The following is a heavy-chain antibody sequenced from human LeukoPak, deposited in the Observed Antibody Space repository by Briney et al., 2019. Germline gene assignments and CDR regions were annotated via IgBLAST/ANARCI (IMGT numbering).Heavy chain of an antibody. V-gene: IGHV3-30*18. CDR3: AKQSGVTMVRGIDY. CDR2: ISYDGSNK. J-gene: IGHJ4*02. D-gene: IGHD3-10*01. CDR1: GFTFSSYG. Sequence: GGSLRLSCAASGFTFSSYGMHWVRQAPGKGLEWVAVISYDGSNKYYADSVKGRFTISRDNSKNTLYLQMNSLRAEDTAVYYCAKQSGVTMVRGIDYWGQGTLVTVSS.